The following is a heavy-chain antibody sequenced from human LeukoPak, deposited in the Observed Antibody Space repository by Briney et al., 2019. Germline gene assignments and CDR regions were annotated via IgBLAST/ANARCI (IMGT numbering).Heavy chain of an antibody. CDR1: GFTFSSYS. V-gene: IGHV3-21*01. D-gene: IGHD5-12*01. CDR2: ISSGSSYT. J-gene: IGHJ4*02. CDR3: ASGYRYVDY. Sequence: GGSLRLSCAASGFTFSSYSMNWVRQAPGKGLEWASSISSGSSYTYYADSVKGRFAISRDNTKNSLYLQMNSLRAEDTAVYYCASGYRYVDYWGQGTLVTVSS.